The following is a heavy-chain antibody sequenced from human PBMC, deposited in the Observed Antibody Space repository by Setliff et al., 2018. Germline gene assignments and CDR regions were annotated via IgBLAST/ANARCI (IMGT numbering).Heavy chain of an antibody. J-gene: IGHJ5*02. CDR2: INAGNGNT. V-gene: IGHV1-3*01. D-gene: IGHD3-3*01. CDR1: GYTFASYA. Sequence: GASVKVSCKASGYTFASYAMHWVRQAPGQRLEWMGWINAGNGNTKYSQKFQGRVTITRDTSANTAYMELSSLRSEDTAVYYCARDTYIGDFWSGYYIQGQFDPWGQGTLVTV. CDR3: ARDTYIGDFWSGYYIQGQFDP.